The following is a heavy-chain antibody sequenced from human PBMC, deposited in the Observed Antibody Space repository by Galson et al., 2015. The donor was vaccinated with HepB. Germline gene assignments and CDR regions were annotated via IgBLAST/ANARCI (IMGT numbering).Heavy chain of an antibody. CDR3: ARDGMTADFDS. Sequence: TLSLTCTVSGDSISSGDYYWSWIRQPAGKGLEWIGHIYISGNSNYNPSLKSRVTMSVDTSKNRFSLRLTSVTAADTAVYYCARDGMTADFDSWGQGTLVTVSS. D-gene: IGHD2-21*02. CDR2: IYISGNS. CDR1: GDSISSGDYY. J-gene: IGHJ4*02. V-gene: IGHV4-61*09.